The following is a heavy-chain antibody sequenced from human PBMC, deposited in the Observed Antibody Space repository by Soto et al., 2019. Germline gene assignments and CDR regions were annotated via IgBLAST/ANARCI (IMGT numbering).Heavy chain of an antibody. Sequence: EVQVVESGGGLVQPGGSLRLSCAASGFTFSSNSMNWVRQAPGTGLEWISYISSRSSTIYADSVKGRFTISRDNAKNSLYLQMTSLRDEDAAVYYCARVIWSGQLTSDVWGQGTLVTVSS. J-gene: IGHJ4*02. CDR1: GFTFSSNS. V-gene: IGHV3-48*02. D-gene: IGHD3-3*01. CDR3: ARVIWSGQLTSDV. CDR2: ISSRSSTI.